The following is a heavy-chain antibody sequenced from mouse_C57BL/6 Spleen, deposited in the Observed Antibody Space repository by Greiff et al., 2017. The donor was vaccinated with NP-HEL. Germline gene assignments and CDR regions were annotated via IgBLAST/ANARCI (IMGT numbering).Heavy chain of an antibody. V-gene: IGHV14-4*01. CDR3: TTKGSNPYYAMDY. CDR1: GFNIKDDY. J-gene: IGHJ4*01. CDR2: IDPENGDT. D-gene: IGHD1-1*01. Sequence: EVQLQQSGAELVRPGASVKLSCTASGFNIKDDYMHWVKQRPEQGLEWIGWIDPENGDTEYASKFQGKATITADTSSNTAYLQLSSLTSEDTAVYYCTTKGSNPYYAMDYWGQGTSVTVSS.